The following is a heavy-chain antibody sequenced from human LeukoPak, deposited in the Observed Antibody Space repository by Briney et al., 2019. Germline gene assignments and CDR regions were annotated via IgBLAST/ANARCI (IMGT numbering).Heavy chain of an antibody. J-gene: IGHJ4*02. CDR2: IKGDGSET. CDR3: AREEVKSFDN. V-gene: IGHV3-7*03. Sequence: PGGSLRLSCAASGFTFNHFWMSWIRQAPGKGLEWVANIKGDGSETSYVTSVRGRFTISRDNAKNSLYLQMNNLRVEDTAVYYCAREEVKSFDNWGQGTLVTVSS. CDR1: GFTFNHFW.